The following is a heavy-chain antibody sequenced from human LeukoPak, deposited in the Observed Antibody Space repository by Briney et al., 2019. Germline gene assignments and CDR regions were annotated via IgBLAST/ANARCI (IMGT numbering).Heavy chain of an antibody. J-gene: IGHJ4*02. D-gene: IGHD6-6*01. Sequence: SVKVSCKASGGTFSSYAISWVRQAPGQGFEWMGGIIPIFGTANYAQKFQGRVTITADESTSTAYMELSSLRSEDTAVYYCARTEGSSSSPGDYWGQGTLVTVSS. V-gene: IGHV1-69*13. CDR3: ARTEGSSSSPGDY. CDR1: GGTFSSYA. CDR2: IIPIFGTA.